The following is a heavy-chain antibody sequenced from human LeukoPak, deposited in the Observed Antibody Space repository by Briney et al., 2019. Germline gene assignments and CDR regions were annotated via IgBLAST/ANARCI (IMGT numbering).Heavy chain of an antibody. CDR2: ISSSGSTI. D-gene: IGHD4-11*01. CDR3: AKGIAVTTPRYYYGLDV. CDR1: GFTFSDYY. Sequence: GGSLRLSCAASGFTFSDYYMSWIRQAPGKGLEWVSYISSSGSTIYYADSVKGRFTISRDNAKNSLYLQMNSLRAEDTAIYYCAKGIAVTTPRYYYGLDVWGQGTTVTVSS. J-gene: IGHJ6*02. V-gene: IGHV3-11*04.